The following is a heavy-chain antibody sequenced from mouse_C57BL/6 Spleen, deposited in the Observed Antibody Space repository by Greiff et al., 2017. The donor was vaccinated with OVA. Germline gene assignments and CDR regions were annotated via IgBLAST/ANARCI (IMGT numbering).Heavy chain of an antibody. Sequence: QVQLQQPGAELVMPGASVKLSCKASGYTFTSYWMHWVKQRPGQGLEWIGEIDPSDSYTNYNQKFKGKSTLTVDKSSSTAYMQLSSLTSEDSAVYYCAILQGTRYFDVWGTGTTVTVSS. J-gene: IGHJ1*03. CDR3: AILQGTRYFDV. CDR1: GYTFTSYW. D-gene: IGHD2-14*01. V-gene: IGHV1-69*01. CDR2: IDPSDSYT.